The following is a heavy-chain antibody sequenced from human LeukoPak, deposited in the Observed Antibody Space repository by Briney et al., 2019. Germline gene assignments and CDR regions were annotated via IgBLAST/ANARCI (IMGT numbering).Heavy chain of an antibody. CDR2: INGSGGST. CDR1: GFTFGSYA. D-gene: IGHD3-10*01. J-gene: IGHJ4*02. Sequence: PGGCLRLSCAASGFTFGSYAMHWVRQAPGKGLEWVSAINGSGGSTYYADSVKGRFTISRDNSKNTPYLQMNSLRAEDTAVYYCAKYYGSGSYKPYDYWGQGTLVT. V-gene: IGHV3-23*01. CDR3: AKYYGSGSYKPYDY.